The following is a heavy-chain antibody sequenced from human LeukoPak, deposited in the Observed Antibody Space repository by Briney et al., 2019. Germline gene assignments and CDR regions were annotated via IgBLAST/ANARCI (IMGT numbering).Heavy chain of an antibody. V-gene: IGHV3-30*04. CDR3: ARDRDYGDYLDY. Sequence: QSGGSLRLSCAASGFTFSSYAMHWVRQAPGKGLEWVAVISYDGSNKYYADSVKGRFTISRDNSKNTLYLQMNSLRAEDTAVYYCARDRDYGDYLDYWGQGTLVTVSS. D-gene: IGHD4-17*01. CDR2: ISYDGSNK. CDR1: GFTFSSYA. J-gene: IGHJ4*02.